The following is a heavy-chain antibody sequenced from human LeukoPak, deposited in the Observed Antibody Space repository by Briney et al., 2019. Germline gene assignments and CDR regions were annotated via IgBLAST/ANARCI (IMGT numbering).Heavy chain of an antibody. J-gene: IGHJ4*02. D-gene: IGHD3-22*01. CDR1: GGSISGSHYY. Sequence: SETLSLTCTVSGGSISGSHYYWAWIRQPPGKGLEWIGIINYSGKTYYNPSLWSRATISVDTSTNQFSLNLNSVTASDTAVYYCARGYDYWGQGTLVAVSS. CDR3: ARGYDY. CDR2: INYSGKT. V-gene: IGHV4-39*01.